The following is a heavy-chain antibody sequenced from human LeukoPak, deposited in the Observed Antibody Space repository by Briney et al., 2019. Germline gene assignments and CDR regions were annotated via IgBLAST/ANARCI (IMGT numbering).Heavy chain of an antibody. CDR3: ARRVAVNPRYYFDY. V-gene: IGHV4-61*08. J-gene: IGHJ4*02. Sequence: PSETLSLTCTVSGGSISSGGYYWSWIRQHPGKGLEWIGYIYYSGSTNYNPSLRSRVTMSLDTSKNQFSLELSSVTAADTAVYYCARRVAVNPRYYFDYWGPGTLVTVSS. D-gene: IGHD6-19*01. CDR2: IYYSGST. CDR1: GGSISSGGYY.